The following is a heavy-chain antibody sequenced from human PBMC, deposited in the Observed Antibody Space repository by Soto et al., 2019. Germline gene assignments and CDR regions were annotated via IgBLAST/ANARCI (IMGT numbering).Heavy chain of an antibody. J-gene: IGHJ6*02. Sequence: GGSLRLSCAASGFTFSDYYMSWIRQAPGKGLEWVSYISSSSSYTNYADSVKGRFTISRDNAKNSLYLQMNSLRAEDTAVYYCARDVQDCSGGSCYVDYYYGMDVWGQGTTVTVSS. CDR1: GFTFSDYY. D-gene: IGHD2-15*01. CDR2: ISSSSSYT. V-gene: IGHV3-11*06. CDR3: ARDVQDCSGGSCYVDYYYGMDV.